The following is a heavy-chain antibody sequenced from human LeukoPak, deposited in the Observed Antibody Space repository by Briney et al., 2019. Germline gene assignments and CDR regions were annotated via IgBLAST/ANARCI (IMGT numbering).Heavy chain of an antibody. CDR2: ISGSAAST. CDR3: AKEFGDGYNYPFDN. CDR1: GFTFSSYA. V-gene: IGHV3-23*01. Sequence: PGGSLRLSCAASGFTFSSYAMSWVRQAPGKGLEWVSGISGSAASTYYADSVKGRFTIFRDNSKSTLYLQMNSLRAEDTAVYYCAKEFGDGYNYPFDNWGQGTLVTASS. D-gene: IGHD5-24*01. J-gene: IGHJ4*02.